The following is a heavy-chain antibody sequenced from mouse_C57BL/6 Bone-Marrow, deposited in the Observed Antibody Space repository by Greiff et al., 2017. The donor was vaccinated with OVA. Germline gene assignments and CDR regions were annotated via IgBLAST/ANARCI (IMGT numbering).Heavy chain of an antibody. CDR2: IDPENGDT. CDR3: TTTGTEAMDY. Sequence: EVKLMESGAELVRPGASVKLSCTASGFNIKDDYMHWVKQRPEQGLEWIGWIDPENGDTEYASKFQGKATITADTSSNTAYLQLSSLTSEDTAVYYCTTTGTEAMDYWGQGTSVTVSS. D-gene: IGHD4-1*01. J-gene: IGHJ4*01. V-gene: IGHV14-4*01. CDR1: GFNIKDDY.